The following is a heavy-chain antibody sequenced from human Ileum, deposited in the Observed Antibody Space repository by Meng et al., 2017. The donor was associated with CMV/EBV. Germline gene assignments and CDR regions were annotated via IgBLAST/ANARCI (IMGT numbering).Heavy chain of an antibody. CDR1: GGSISDYY. V-gene: IGHV4-59*01. CDR2: NYYSGRT. D-gene: IGHD3-9*01. J-gene: IGHJ6*02. Sequence: SETLSLTCTVSGGSISDYYWSWIRQPPGRGLEWIGDNYYSGRTNYNRSLKSRVTISVDTSKKQFSLRLSTETAADTAVYYCARDRLQSAILCGLNYGMDVWGQGTTVTVSS. CDR3: ARDRLQSAILCGLNYGMDV.